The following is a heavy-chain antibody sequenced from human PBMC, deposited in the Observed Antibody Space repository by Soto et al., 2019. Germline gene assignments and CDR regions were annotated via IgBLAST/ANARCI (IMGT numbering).Heavy chain of an antibody. Sequence: LSLTCTVSGGSISSSSYYWGWIRQPPGKGLEWIGSIYYSGSTYYNPSLKSRVTISVDTSKNQFSLKLSSVTAADTAVYYCARSSRITIFGVVTENWFDPWGQGTLVTVSS. J-gene: IGHJ5*02. CDR2: IYYSGST. D-gene: IGHD3-3*01. CDR3: ARSSRITIFGVVTENWFDP. CDR1: GGSISSSSYY. V-gene: IGHV4-39*01.